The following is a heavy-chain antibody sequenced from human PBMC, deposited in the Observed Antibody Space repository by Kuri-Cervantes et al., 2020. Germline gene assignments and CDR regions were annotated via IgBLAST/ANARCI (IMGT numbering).Heavy chain of an antibody. J-gene: IGHJ4*02. D-gene: IGHD3-10*01. V-gene: IGHV3-21*01. CDR1: GFTFSSYS. Sequence: GESLKISCAASGFTFSSYSMNWVRQAPGKGLEWVSSISSSSSYIYYADSVKGRFTISRDNAKNSLYLQMNSLRAEDTAAYYCARSLAFGESDYWGQGTRVTVSS. CDR3: ARSLAFGESDY. CDR2: ISSSSSYI.